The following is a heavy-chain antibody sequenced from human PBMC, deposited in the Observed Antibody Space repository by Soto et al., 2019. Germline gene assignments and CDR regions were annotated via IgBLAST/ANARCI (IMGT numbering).Heavy chain of an antibody. D-gene: IGHD6-6*01. CDR1: GFTFSDSG. Sequence: QVQLVESGGGVVQPGGSLRLSCATSGFTFSDSGMHWVRQAPGKGLEWVAVIWSDGSDKSYANSVEGRFTISRDNSKNTLFLQMNSLGAGGTGLYYRVRSNRYSRPSGWGGGFDYWGQGTLVTVSS. CDR2: IWSDGSDK. J-gene: IGHJ4*02. V-gene: IGHV3-33*01. CDR3: VRSNRYSRPSGWGGGFDY.